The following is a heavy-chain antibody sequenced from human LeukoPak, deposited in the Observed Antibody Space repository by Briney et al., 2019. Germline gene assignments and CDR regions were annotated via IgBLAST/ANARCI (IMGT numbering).Heavy chain of an antibody. D-gene: IGHD6-6*01. J-gene: IGHJ6*03. CDR1: GYTFTSYG. CDR3: ARDLEQLVRGGYYYMDV. V-gene: IGHV1-18*01. Sequence: ASVKVSCKASGYTFTSYGISWVRQAPGQGLEWMGWISAYNGNTNYAQKLQGRVTMTTDTSTSTAYMELRSLRSDDTAVYYCARDLEQLVRGGYYYMDVWGKGTTVTVSS. CDR2: ISAYNGNT.